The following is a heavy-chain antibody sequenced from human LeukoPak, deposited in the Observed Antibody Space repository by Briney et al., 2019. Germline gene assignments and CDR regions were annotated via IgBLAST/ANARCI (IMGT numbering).Heavy chain of an antibody. Sequence: GGSLRLSCAASGFTFSSFWMHWVRQAPGRGLVWVSRINGDGSSTNYADSVKGRFTISRDNAKNTLYLQMDSLRAEDTAVYYCARETDALDTWGQETMVTVSS. V-gene: IGHV3-74*01. J-gene: IGHJ3*02. CDR1: GFTFSSFW. CDR2: INGDGSST. CDR3: ARETDALDT.